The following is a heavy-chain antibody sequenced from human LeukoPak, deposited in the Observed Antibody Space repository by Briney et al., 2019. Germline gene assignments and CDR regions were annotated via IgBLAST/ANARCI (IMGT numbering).Heavy chain of an antibody. CDR3: ARGRPTPGYCSSTSCYYFDY. V-gene: IGHV3-30*14. Sequence: SGGSLRLSCAASGFTFSSYAMHWVRQAPGKGLEWVAVISYDGSNKYYADSVKGRFTISRDNSKNTLYLQMNSLRAEDTAVYYCARGRPTPGYCSSTSCYYFDYWGQGTLVTVSS. CDR2: ISYDGSNK. J-gene: IGHJ4*02. D-gene: IGHD2-2*01. CDR1: GFTFSSYA.